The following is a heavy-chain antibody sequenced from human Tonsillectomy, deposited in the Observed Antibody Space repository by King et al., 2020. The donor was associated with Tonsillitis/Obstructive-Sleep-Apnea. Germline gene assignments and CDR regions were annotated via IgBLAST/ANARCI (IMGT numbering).Heavy chain of an antibody. CDR1: GYTFTSYY. V-gene: IGHV1-46*01. J-gene: IGHJ3*02. D-gene: IGHD3-3*01. CDR3: ARVPLRFLGGGALDI. CDR2: INPSGGST. Sequence: VQLVESGAEVKKPGASVKVSCKASGYTFTSYYMHWVRQAPGQGLEWMGIINPSGGSTSYAQKFQGRVTMTRDTSTSTVYMELSSLRSEDTAVYYCARVPLRFLGGGALDIWGQGTMVTVSS.